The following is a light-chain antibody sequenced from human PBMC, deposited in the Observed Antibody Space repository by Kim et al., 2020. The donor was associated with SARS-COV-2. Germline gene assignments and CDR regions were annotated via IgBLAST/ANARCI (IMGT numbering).Light chain of an antibody. J-gene: IGKJ5*01. CDR1: QDIRND. Sequence: ASVGDRVTITCRASQDIRNDLGWYQQNPGRAPKRLIYGASSLQSGVPSMFSGSGSGTEFTLTISSVQPEDFSTYFCLQHSTYPISFGQGTQLEIK. CDR3: LQHSTYPIS. CDR2: GAS. V-gene: IGKV1-17*01.